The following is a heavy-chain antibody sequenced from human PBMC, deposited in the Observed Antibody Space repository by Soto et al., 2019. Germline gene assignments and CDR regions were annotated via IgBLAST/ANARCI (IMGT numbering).Heavy chain of an antibody. CDR3: AGASDSTWYNWLDP. V-gene: IGHV1-69*13. CDR2: IIPTFGTT. Sequence: GASVKVSCKASGGTFSSYAISWVRQAPGQGLEFMGGIIPTFGTTNYAHKFRGRVTITADESTGTAYMELSSLRSDDTAVYYCAGASDSTWYNWLDPWGQGTLVTVSS. D-gene: IGHD5-18*01. CDR1: GGTFSSYA. J-gene: IGHJ5*02.